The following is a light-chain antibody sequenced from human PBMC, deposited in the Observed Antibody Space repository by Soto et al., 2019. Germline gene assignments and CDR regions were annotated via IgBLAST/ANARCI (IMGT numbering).Light chain of an antibody. Sequence: PGERATLSCRASQSVSRNLAWYQQKPGQAPRLLIYRASTRATGIPARFSGSGSGTDFSLSISSLQPEDFAVYYCQQRTDWHRTFGQGTKVDNK. CDR2: RAS. CDR1: QSVSRN. CDR3: QQRTDWHRT. V-gene: IGKV3-11*01. J-gene: IGKJ1*01.